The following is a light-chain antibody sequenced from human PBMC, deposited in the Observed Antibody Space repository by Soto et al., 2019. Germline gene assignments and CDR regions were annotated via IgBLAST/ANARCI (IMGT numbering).Light chain of an antibody. CDR1: TNDVGSYNL. Sequence: QSVLTQPASVSGSPGQSITISCTGTTNDVGSYNLVSWYQQHPGKAPKLMIYEGTKRPSGVSNRFSGSKSGNTASLTISGLQDEDEADYYCCSYAGSSTYVFGTGTQLTVL. CDR2: EGT. CDR3: CSYAGSSTYV. V-gene: IGLV2-23*01. J-gene: IGLJ1*01.